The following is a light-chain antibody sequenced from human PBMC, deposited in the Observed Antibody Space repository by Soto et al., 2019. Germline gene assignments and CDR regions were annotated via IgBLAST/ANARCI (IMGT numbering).Light chain of an antibody. CDR2: DAS. Sequence: DIKMNQSPSTLSAYVGDRVTITCRASQSISSWLAWYQQKPGKAPKLLIYDASSLESGVPSRFSGSGSGTEFTLTISSLQPDDFATYYCQQYNSYSKTFGQGTNVDI. V-gene: IGKV1-5*01. CDR3: QQYNSYSKT. J-gene: IGKJ1*01. CDR1: QSISSW.